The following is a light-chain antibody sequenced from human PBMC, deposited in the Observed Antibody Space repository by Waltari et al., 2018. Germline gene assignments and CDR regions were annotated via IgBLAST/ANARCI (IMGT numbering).Light chain of an antibody. Sequence: SYELTQPPSVSVSPGQTARITCSGDALSKKYAYWYQQKSGQAPGLVIYEDTKRPSGIPERFSGSGSGTMATLTITGAQVEDEADYYCYSTDGSGNHRVFGGGTKVTVL. CDR3: YSTDGSGNHRV. CDR1: ALSKKY. J-gene: IGLJ2*01. CDR2: EDT. V-gene: IGLV3-10*01.